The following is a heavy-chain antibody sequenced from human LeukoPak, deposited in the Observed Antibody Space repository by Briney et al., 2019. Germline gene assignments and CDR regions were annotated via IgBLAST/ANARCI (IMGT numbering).Heavy chain of an antibody. Sequence: GGSLRLSCAASGFTLSSYTMNWVRQAPGKGLVWVSRIKSDGSSTSYADSVKGRFTISRDNAKNTLYLQMNSLRAEDTAVYYCARSYGMDVWGQGTTVTVSS. V-gene: IGHV3-74*01. J-gene: IGHJ6*02. CDR2: IKSDGSST. CDR1: GFTLSSYT. CDR3: ARSYGMDV.